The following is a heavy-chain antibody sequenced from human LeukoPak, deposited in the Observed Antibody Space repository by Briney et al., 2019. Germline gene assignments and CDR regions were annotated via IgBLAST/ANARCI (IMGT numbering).Heavy chain of an antibody. J-gene: IGHJ4*02. V-gene: IGHV4-59*01. Sequence: PSETLSLTCTVSGGSISSYYWSWIRQPPGKGLEWSGYIYYSGSTNYNPSLKSRVTISVDTSKNQFSLKLSSVTAADTAVYYCARFIAAAGFDYWGQGTLVTVSS. CDR3: ARFIAAAGFDY. CDR1: GGSISSYY. CDR2: IYYSGST. D-gene: IGHD6-13*01.